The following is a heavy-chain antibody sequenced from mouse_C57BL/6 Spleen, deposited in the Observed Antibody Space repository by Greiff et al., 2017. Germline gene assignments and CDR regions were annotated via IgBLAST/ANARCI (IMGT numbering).Heavy chain of an antibody. CDR2: IRYDGSN. J-gene: IGHJ4*01. CDR3: AVGSRGYYAMDY. D-gene: IGHD1-1*01. Sequence: EVKLQESGPGLVKPSQSLSLTCSVTGYSITSGYYWNWIRQFPGNKLEWRGYIRYDGSNNYNPSLKNRISITRDTPKNQFFLKLNSVTTEDTATYYWAVGSRGYYAMDYWGQGTSVTVSS. CDR1: GYSITSGYY. V-gene: IGHV3-6*01.